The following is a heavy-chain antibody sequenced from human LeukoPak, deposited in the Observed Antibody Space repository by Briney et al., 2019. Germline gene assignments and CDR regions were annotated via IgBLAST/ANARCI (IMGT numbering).Heavy chain of an antibody. J-gene: IGHJ6*02. CDR2: ISSSSSSI. V-gene: IGHV3-48*02. Sequence: GGSLRLSCAASGFTFSSYSMNWDRQAPGKGLEWVSYISSSSSSIYYADSVKGRFTISRDNAKNSLYVQMNSLRDEDAAVYYCARVNSDYYYYGMDVWGQGTTVTVSS. CDR1: GFTFSSYS. D-gene: IGHD4-23*01. CDR3: ARVNSDYYYYGMDV.